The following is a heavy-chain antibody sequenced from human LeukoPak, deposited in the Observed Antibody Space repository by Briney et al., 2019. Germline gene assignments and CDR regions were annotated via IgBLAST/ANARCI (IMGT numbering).Heavy chain of an antibody. CDR3: ARHWSGFTMVRNNWFDP. J-gene: IGHJ5*02. Sequence: SETLSLTCTVSGGSISSSSYYWGWIRQPPGKGLEWIGSIYYSGSTYYNPSLKSRVTISVDTSKNQFSLKLSSVTAADTAVYYCARHWSGFTMVRNNWFDPWGQGTLVTVSS. CDR2: IYYSGST. CDR1: GGSISSSSYY. D-gene: IGHD3-10*01. V-gene: IGHV4-39*01.